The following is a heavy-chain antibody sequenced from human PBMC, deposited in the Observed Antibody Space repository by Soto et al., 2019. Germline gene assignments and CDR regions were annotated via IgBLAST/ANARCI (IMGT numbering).Heavy chain of an antibody. CDR3: AKDLVPYYYAPPDAFDI. CDR1: GFTFSSYA. D-gene: IGHD3-10*01. Sequence: GGSLRLSCAASGFTFSSYAMSWVRQAPGKGLEWVSAISGSGGSTYYADSVKGRFTISRDNSKNTLYLQMNSLRAEDTAVYYCAKDLVPYYYAPPDAFDIWGQGTMVTVSS. V-gene: IGHV3-23*01. J-gene: IGHJ3*02. CDR2: ISGSGGST.